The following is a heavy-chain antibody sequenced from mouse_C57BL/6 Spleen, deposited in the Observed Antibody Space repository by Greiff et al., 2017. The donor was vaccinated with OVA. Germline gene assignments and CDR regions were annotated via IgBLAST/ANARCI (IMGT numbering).Heavy chain of an antibody. J-gene: IGHJ4*01. D-gene: IGHD4-1*01. CDR3: AIFVESFGNWDEDAMDY. CDR2: INPSNGGT. V-gene: IGHV1-53*01. Sequence: QVQLQQPGTELVKPGASVKLSCKASGYTFTSYWMHWVKQRPGQGLEWIGNINPSNGGTNYNEKFKSKATLTLDNSSSTAYMQLSSLTSEDSAVYYCAIFVESFGNWDEDAMDYWGQGTSVTVSS. CDR1: GYTFTSYW.